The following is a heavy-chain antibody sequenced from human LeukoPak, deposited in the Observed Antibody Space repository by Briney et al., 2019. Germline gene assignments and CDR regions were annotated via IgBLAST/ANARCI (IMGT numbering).Heavy chain of an antibody. J-gene: IGHJ4*02. V-gene: IGHV3-21*01. CDR2: ISSSSSYI. CDR3: ARDGEDSSGWSTYLGWSYYFDY. CDR1: GFTFSSYS. Sequence: GGSLRLSCAASGFTFSSYSMNWVRQAPGKGLEWVSSISSSSSYIYYADSVKGRFTISRDNAKNSLYLQMNSLRAEGTAVYYCARDGEDSSGWSTYLGWSYYFDYWGQGTLVTVSS. D-gene: IGHD6-19*01.